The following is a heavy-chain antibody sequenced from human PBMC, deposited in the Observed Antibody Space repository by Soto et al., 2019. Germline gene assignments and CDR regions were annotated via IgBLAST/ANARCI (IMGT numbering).Heavy chain of an antibody. CDR2: IYDGGTT. CDR3: ARGPSGDKVDY. J-gene: IGHJ4*02. V-gene: IGHV4-30-4*01. D-gene: IGHD7-27*01. Sequence: TSVTLSLTCTVSGGSISNAAYCWSWIRQSPDKGLEWIGHIYDGGTTYSSPSLKGRVTISADTSETQFSLKLNSVSAADTAVYYCARGPSGDKVDYWGQGIQVTSPQ. CDR1: GGSISNAAYC.